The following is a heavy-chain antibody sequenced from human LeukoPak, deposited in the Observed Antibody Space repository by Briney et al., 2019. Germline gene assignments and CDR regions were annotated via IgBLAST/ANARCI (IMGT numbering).Heavy chain of an antibody. CDR3: ARDKKGYDILTGYIYYFDY. CDR2: IYHSGST. V-gene: IGHV4-38-2*02. D-gene: IGHD3-9*01. CDR1: GYSISSGYY. J-gene: IGHJ4*02. Sequence: SETLSLTCAVSGYSISSGYYWGWIRQPPGKGLEWIGSIYHSGSTYYNPPLKSRVTISVDTSKNQFSLKLSSVTAADTAVYYCARDKKGYDILTGYIYYFDYWGQGTLVTVSS.